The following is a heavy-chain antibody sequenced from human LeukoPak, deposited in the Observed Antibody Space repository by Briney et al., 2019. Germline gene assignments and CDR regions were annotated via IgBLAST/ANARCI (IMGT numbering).Heavy chain of an antibody. CDR3: ARALYRGYYFDY. CDR2: IYSGGST. Sequence: GGSLRLSCAVSGFTASSNYMSWVRQAPGKGLEWVSFIYSGGSTYYADSVKGRFTISRDNSKNTLYLQMNSLRPEDTAVYYCARALYRGYYFDYWGQGTLVTVSP. V-gene: IGHV3-53*01. CDR1: GFTASSNY. J-gene: IGHJ4*02. D-gene: IGHD3-16*01.